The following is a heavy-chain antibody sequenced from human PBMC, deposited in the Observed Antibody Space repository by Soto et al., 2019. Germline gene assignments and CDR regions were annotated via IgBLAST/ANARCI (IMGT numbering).Heavy chain of an antibody. CDR1: GGTFSSYA. D-gene: IGHD6-6*01. J-gene: IGHJ5*02. CDR2: IIPIFGTA. CDR3: ARTDSSSSGTLEFDP. Sequence: SVKVSCKASGGTFSSYAISWVRQAPGQGLEWMGGIIPIFGTATYAQKFQGRVTITADESTSTAYMELSSLRSEDTAVYYCARTDSSSSGTLEFDPWGQGTLVTVSS. V-gene: IGHV1-69*13.